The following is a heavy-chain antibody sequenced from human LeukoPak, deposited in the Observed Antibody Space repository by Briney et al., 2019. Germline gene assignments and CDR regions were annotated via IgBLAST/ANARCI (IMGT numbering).Heavy chain of an antibody. J-gene: IGHJ4*02. CDR2: INPSGGST. Sequence: ASVKVSCKASGYTFTSYYMHWVRQAPGQGLEWMGIINPSGGSTSYAQKFQGRVTMTRDTSTSTVYMELSSLRSEDTAVYYCARDSTGYSGYTSAGYWGQGTLVTVSS. CDR1: GYTFTSYY. CDR3: ARDSTGYSGYTSAGY. D-gene: IGHD5-12*01. V-gene: IGHV1-46*01.